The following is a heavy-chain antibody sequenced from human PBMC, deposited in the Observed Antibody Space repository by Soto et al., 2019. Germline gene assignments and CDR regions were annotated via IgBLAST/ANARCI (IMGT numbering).Heavy chain of an antibody. CDR2: ISGSGGST. D-gene: IGHD3-10*01. CDR1: GFTFSSYA. V-gene: IGHV3-23*01. CDR3: AKDRITMVRGVISPDAFDI. J-gene: IGHJ3*02. Sequence: GGSLRLSCAASGFTFSSYAMSWVRQAPGKGLEWVSAISGSGGSTYYADSVKGRFTISRDNSKNTLYLQMNSLRAEDTAVCYCAKDRITMVRGVISPDAFDIWGQGTMVTVSS.